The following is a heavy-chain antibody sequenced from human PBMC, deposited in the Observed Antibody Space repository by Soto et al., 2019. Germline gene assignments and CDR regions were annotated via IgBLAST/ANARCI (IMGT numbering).Heavy chain of an antibody. D-gene: IGHD1-26*01. CDR3: ARGVGLDIDY. Sequence: QVQLVESGGGVVQPGRSLRLSCAASGFTFSSYAMHWVRQAPGKGLDWVAVISYDGSNKYYADSVKGRFTISRDNSKNTLYLQMNSLISEDTAVYYCARGVGLDIDYWGQGTLVTVSS. CDR1: GFTFSSYA. CDR2: ISYDGSNK. V-gene: IGHV3-30-3*01. J-gene: IGHJ4*02.